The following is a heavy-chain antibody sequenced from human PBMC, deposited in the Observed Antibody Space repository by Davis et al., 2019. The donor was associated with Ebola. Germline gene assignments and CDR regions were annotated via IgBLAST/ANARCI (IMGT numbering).Heavy chain of an antibody. CDR2: IYHSGST. CDR1: GYSISSGYY. J-gene: IGHJ5*02. CDR3: ARHGGGPWGLMEVFDP. Sequence: MPSETLSLTCTVSGYSISSGYYWGWIRQPPGKGLEWIGSIYHSGSTYYNPSLKSRVTISVDTSKNQFSLKLNSVTAADTAVYYCARHGGGPWGLMEVFDPWGQGTLVTVSS. V-gene: IGHV4-38-2*02. D-gene: IGHD3-16*01.